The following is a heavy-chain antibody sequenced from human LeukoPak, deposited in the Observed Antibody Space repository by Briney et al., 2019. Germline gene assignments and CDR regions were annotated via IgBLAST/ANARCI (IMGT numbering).Heavy chain of an antibody. CDR2: ISYDGSNK. CDR3: ARDRSSWGRSGWYTIDY. J-gene: IGHJ4*02. D-gene: IGHD6-19*01. CDR1: GFTFSSYD. V-gene: IGHV3-30-3*01. Sequence: TSGSLRLSCAASGFTFSSYDMHWIRQAPGKGLEWVAVISYDGSNKYYADSVKGRFTISRDNSKNPLYLQMNSLRAEDTAVYYCARDRSSWGRSGWYTIDYWGQGTLVTVSS.